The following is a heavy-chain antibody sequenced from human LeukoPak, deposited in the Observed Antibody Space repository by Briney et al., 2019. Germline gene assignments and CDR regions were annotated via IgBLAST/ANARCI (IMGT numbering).Heavy chain of an antibody. Sequence: GGSLRLSCAASGFTFSSYAMSWVRQAPGKGLEWVSSISSSSSYIYYADSVKGRFTISRDNAKNSLYLQMNSLRAEDTAVYYCAREGVVPAAMGYYYYGMDVWGQGTTVTVSS. CDR2: ISSSSSYI. J-gene: IGHJ6*02. D-gene: IGHD2-2*01. CDR3: AREGVVPAAMGYYYYGMDV. V-gene: IGHV3-21*01. CDR1: GFTFSSYA.